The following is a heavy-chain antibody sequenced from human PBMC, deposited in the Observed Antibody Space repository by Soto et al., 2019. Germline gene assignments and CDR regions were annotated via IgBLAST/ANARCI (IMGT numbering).Heavy chain of an antibody. V-gene: IGHV4-61*01. CDR1: GGSVSSGSYY. D-gene: IGHD6-19*01. J-gene: IGHJ4*02. Sequence: SETLSLTCTVSGGSVSSGSYYWSWIRQPPGKGLEWIGYIYYSGSTNYNPSLKSRVTISVDTSKNQFSLKLSSVTAADTAVYYCARGSSGWPFDYWGQGTLVTVSS. CDR2: IYYSGST. CDR3: ARGSSGWPFDY.